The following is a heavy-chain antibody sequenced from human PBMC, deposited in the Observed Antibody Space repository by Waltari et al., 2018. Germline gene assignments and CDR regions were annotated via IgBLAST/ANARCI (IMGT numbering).Heavy chain of an antibody. V-gene: IGHV4-61*02. D-gene: IGHD4-17*01. CDR1: GGSISRGRSY. J-gene: IGHJ3*02. CDR2: IYTSGST. CDR3: ARAEYYGDYVGAFDI. Sequence: QVQLQESGPGLVKPSQTLSLTCTVSGGSISRGRSYWSWIRQPAGKGLEWIGRIYTSGSTNYNPSLKSRVTISVDTSKNQFSLKLSSVTAADTAVYYCARAEYYGDYVGAFDIWGQGTMVTVSS.